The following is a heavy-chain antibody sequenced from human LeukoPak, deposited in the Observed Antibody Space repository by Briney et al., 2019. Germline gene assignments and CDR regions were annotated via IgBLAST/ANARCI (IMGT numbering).Heavy chain of an antibody. V-gene: IGHV1-69*13. CDR2: IIPIFGTA. Sequence: SVKLSCKASGGTFSSYAISWVRQAPGQGLEWMGGIIPIFGTANYAQKFQGRVTITADESTSTAYMELSSLRSEDTAVYYCARVGIRLTRIAAAGPTFWYFDLWGRGTLVTVSS. J-gene: IGHJ2*01. CDR3: ARVGIRLTRIAAAGPTFWYFDL. D-gene: IGHD6-13*01. CDR1: GGTFSSYA.